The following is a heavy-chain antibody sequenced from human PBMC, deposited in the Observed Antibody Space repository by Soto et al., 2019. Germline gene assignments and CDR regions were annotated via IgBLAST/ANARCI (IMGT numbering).Heavy chain of an antibody. CDR2: INWNGGST. CDR1: GFTFDDYG. V-gene: IGHV3-20*01. D-gene: IGHD3-9*01. CDR3: AKLDALTGSYPDAFDI. J-gene: IGHJ3*02. Sequence: PGGSLRLSCAASGFTFDDYGMSWVRQAPGKGLEWVSGINWNGGSTGYADSVKGRFTISRDNAKNSLYLQMNSLRAEDTALYHCAKLDALTGSYPDAFDIWGQGTMVTVSS.